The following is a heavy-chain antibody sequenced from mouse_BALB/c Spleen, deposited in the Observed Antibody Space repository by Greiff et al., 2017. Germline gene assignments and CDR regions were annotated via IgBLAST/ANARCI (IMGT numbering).Heavy chain of an antibody. CDR2: IRNKANGYTT. V-gene: IGHV7-3*02. CDR3: ARDPYYDYDYYTMDY. Sequence: EVMLVESGGGLVQPGGSLRLSCATSGFTFTDYYMSWVRQPPGKALEWLGFIRNKANGYTTEYSASVKGRFTISRDNSQSILYLQMNTLRAEDSATYYCARDPYYDYDYYTMDYWGQGTSVTVSS. D-gene: IGHD2-4*01. CDR1: GFTFTDYY. J-gene: IGHJ4*01.